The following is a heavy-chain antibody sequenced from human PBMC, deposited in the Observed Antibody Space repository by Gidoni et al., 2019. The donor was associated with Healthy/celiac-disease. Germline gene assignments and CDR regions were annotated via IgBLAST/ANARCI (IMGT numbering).Heavy chain of an antibody. CDR1: GFTFSSYA. V-gene: IGHV3-23*01. D-gene: IGHD5-18*01. CDR2: ISGSGGST. Sequence: EVPLLESGGGFVQPGGSLRLSCAASGFTFSSYAMSWVRQAPGKGLEWVSAISGSGGSTYYADSVKGRFTISRENSKNTLYLQMNSLRAEDTAVYYCAKADVDTAMAAHYWGQGTLVTVSS. CDR3: AKADVDTAMAAHY. J-gene: IGHJ4*02.